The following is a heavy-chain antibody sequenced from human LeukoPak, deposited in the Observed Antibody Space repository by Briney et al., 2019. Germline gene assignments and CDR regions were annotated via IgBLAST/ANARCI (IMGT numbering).Heavy chain of an antibody. CDR3: AGPTEYYYDSTSL. CDR1: GFTFSSYE. CDR2: ISSSGSTI. J-gene: IGHJ4*02. Sequence: PGGSLRLSCAASGFTFSSYEMNWFRQAPGKGLEWVSYISSSGSTIYYADSVKGRFTISRDNAKNSLYLQMNSLRAEDTAVYYCAGPTEYYYDSTSLWGQGTLVTVSS. D-gene: IGHD3-22*01. V-gene: IGHV3-48*03.